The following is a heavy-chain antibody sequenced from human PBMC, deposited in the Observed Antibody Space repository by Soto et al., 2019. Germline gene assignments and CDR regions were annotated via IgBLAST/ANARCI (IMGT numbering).Heavy chain of an antibody. J-gene: IGHJ4*02. D-gene: IGHD6-13*01. Sequence: QITLKESGPTLVKPTQTLTLTCTFSGFSLSTSGVGVGWIRQPPGKALEWLALIYWDDDKRYSPSLKSRLTNTKDTPKNQVVLTMTNMDPVDTATYYCAHSLSRVLSSWGGDYFDYWGQGTLVTVSS. CDR1: GFSLSTSGVG. CDR3: AHSLSRVLSSWGGDYFDY. CDR2: IYWDDDK. V-gene: IGHV2-5*02.